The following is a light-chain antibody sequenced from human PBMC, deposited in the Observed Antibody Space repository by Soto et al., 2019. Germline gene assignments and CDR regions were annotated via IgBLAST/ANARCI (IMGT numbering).Light chain of an antibody. CDR2: YAS. CDR1: QGINIH. Sequence: DIELTQSPSFLSVSEGDTVTITCRASQGINIHLAWYQQKPGKAPRLLIDYASSLKSGVPSRFSGSGSGTEFTLTISSLQPEDSATYYCHQYNIYPRTFGPGTRVQI. CDR3: HQYNIYPRT. V-gene: IGKV1-9*01. J-gene: IGKJ3*01.